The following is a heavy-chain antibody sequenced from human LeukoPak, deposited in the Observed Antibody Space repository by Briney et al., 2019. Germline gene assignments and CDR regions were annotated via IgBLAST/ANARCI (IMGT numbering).Heavy chain of an antibody. Sequence: ASVKVSCKASGYTFTGYYMDWVRQAPGQGLEWMGRINPNSGGTNYAQKFQGRVTMTRDTSISTAYMELSRLRSDDTAVYYCAIPQHDYGDYDYWGQGTLVTVSS. V-gene: IGHV1-2*06. D-gene: IGHD4-17*01. CDR1: GYTFTGYY. J-gene: IGHJ4*02. CDR2: INPNSGGT. CDR3: AIPQHDYGDYDY.